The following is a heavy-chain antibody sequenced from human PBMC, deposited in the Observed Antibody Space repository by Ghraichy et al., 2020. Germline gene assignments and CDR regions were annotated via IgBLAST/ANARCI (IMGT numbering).Heavy chain of an antibody. CDR2: IIPIFGTA. D-gene: IGHD2-2*01. Sequence: SVKVSYKASGGTFSSYAISWVRQAPGQGLEWMGGIIPIFGTANYAQKFQGRVTITADESTSTAYMELSSLRSEDTAVYYCARGDVVVPAARPYYMDVWGKGTTVTVSS. CDR1: GGTFSSYA. J-gene: IGHJ6*03. CDR3: ARGDVVVPAARPYYMDV. V-gene: IGHV1-69*13.